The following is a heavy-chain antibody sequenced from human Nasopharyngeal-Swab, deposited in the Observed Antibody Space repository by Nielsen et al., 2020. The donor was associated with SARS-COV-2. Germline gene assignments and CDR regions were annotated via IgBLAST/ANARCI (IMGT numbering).Heavy chain of an antibody. V-gene: IGHV3-7*01. D-gene: IGHD2-15*01. J-gene: IGHJ6*02. Sequence: WIRQPPGKGLEWVANIKEDGSEKNYVDSVKGRFTIFRDNAKNSLYLQMNSLRADDTAVYYCARDTYCSGGSCYGYGMAVWGQGTTVTVSS. CDR3: ARDTYCSGGSCYGYGMAV. CDR2: IKEDGSEK.